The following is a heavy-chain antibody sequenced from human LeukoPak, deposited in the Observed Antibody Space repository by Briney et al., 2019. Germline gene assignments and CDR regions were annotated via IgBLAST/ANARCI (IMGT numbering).Heavy chain of an antibody. CDR2: MNPNSGNT. CDR1: GYTFTSYD. CDR3: TVVPASPAESYYFDY. V-gene: IGHV1-8*01. Sequence: ASVKVSRKASGYTFTSYDINWVRQATGQGLEWMGWMNPNSGNTGYAQKFQGRVTMTRNTSISTAYMELSSLRSEDTAVYYCTVVPASPAESYYFDYWGQGTLVTVSS. J-gene: IGHJ4*02. D-gene: IGHD2-2*01.